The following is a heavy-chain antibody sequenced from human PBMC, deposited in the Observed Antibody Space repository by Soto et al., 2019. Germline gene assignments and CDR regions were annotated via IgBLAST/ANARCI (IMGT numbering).Heavy chain of an antibody. D-gene: IGHD1-26*01. J-gene: IGHJ4*02. CDR3: AYGGSCDY. CDR1: GFSFNTYE. V-gene: IGHV3-48*03. CDR2: ISSSGSTI. Sequence: PGGSLRLSCAASGFSFNTYEMNWVRQAPGKGLEWVSYISSSGSTIYYADSVKGRFTVSRDNGKNSLYLQMNSLRAEETAVYYCAYGGSCDYWGQGTQVTVS.